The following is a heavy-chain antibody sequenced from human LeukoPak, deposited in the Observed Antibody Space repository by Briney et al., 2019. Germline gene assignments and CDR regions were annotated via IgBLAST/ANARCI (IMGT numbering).Heavy chain of an antibody. J-gene: IGHJ6*02. Sequence: GGSLRLSCAASGFTFSSYWMHWVRQAPGKGLVWVSRINSDGSSTSYADSVKGRFTISRDNAKNTLYLQMNSLRAEDTAVYYCARVLEDYNYYYYYGMDVWGQGTTVTVSS. CDR1: GFTFSSYW. CDR3: ARVLEDYNYYYYYGMDV. V-gene: IGHV3-74*01. D-gene: IGHD3-16*01. CDR2: INSDGSST.